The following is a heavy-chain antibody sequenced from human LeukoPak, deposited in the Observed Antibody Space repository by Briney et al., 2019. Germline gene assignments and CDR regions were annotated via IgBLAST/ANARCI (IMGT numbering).Heavy chain of an antibody. Sequence: SQTLSLTCTVSGGSISSGSYYWSWIRQPAGKGLEWIGRIYTSGSTNYNPSLKSRVTISVDTSKNQFSLKLSSVTAADTAVYYCARGPNTVTTYQYYYYYYMGVWGKGTTVTVSS. V-gene: IGHV4-61*02. CDR1: GGSISSGSYY. J-gene: IGHJ6*03. D-gene: IGHD4-17*01. CDR2: IYTSGST. CDR3: ARGPNTVTTYQYYYYYYMGV.